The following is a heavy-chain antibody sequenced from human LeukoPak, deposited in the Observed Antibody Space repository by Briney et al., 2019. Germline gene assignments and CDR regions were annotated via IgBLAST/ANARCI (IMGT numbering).Heavy chain of an antibody. Sequence: SVKVSCKASGGTFSSYAISRVRQAPGQGLEWMGGIIPIFGTANYAQKFQGRVTITADKSTSTAYMELCSLRSEDTAVYYCARVSGYCSSTSCTSFDYWGQGTLVTVSS. CDR2: IIPIFGTA. CDR3: ARVSGYCSSTSCTSFDY. D-gene: IGHD2-2*01. J-gene: IGHJ4*02. CDR1: GGTFSSYA. V-gene: IGHV1-69*06.